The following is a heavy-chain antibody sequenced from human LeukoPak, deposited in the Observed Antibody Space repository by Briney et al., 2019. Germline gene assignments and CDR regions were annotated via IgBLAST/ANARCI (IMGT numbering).Heavy chain of an antibody. D-gene: IGHD6-19*01. CDR2: IYYSGST. J-gene: IGHJ5*02. CDR3: ARHFVRSSGWWPNWFDP. V-gene: IGHV4-39*01. Sequence: GSLRLSCAASGFTFSDHYMDWVRQAPGKGLEWIGSIYYSGSTYYNPSLKSRVTISVDTSKNQFSLKLSSVTAADTAVYYCARHFVRSSGWWPNWFDPWGQGTLVTVSS. CDR1: GFTFSDHY.